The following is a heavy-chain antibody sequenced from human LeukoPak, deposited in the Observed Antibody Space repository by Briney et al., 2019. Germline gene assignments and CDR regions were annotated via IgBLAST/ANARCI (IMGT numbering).Heavy chain of an antibody. CDR2: ISSSGSTI. CDR3: ARAPKLRSSYSSSPLDY. D-gene: IGHD6-6*01. J-gene: IGHJ4*02. V-gene: IGHV3-11*01. Sequence: GGSLRLSCAASGFTFSDYYMSWIRQAPGKGLEWVSYISSSGSTIYYADSMKGRFTISRDNAKNSLYLQMNSLRAEDTAVYYCARAPKLRSSYSSSPLDYWGQGTLVTVSS. CDR1: GFTFSDYY.